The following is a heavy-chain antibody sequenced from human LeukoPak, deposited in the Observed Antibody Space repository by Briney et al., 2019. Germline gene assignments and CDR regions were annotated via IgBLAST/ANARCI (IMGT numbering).Heavy chain of an antibody. CDR3: AKKLCSGGSCYSLSLDY. CDR2: ISGSGGST. D-gene: IGHD2-15*01. V-gene: IGHV3-23*01. Sequence: GGSLRLSCAASGFTFSSYAMSWVRQAPGKGLEWVSAISGSGGSTCYADSVKGRFTISRDNSKNTLYLQMNSLRAEDTAVYYCAKKLCSGGSCYSLSLDYWGQGTLVTVSS. J-gene: IGHJ4*02. CDR1: GFTFSSYA.